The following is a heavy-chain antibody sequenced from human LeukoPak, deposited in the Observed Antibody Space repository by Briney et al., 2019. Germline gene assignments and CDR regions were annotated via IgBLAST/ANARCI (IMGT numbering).Heavy chain of an antibody. CDR2: IYPDDSNT. CDR1: GYDFFGYW. V-gene: IGHV5-51*01. Sequence: GESLKISCKGSGYDFFGYWIGWVRQMPGKGLEWMGIIYPDDSNTRYSPSFLGQVTISADKSISTAYLQWSSLKASDTAMYYCARVMTMVRYFDYWGQGTLVTVSS. CDR3: ARVMTMVRYFDY. D-gene: IGHD3-10*01. J-gene: IGHJ4*02.